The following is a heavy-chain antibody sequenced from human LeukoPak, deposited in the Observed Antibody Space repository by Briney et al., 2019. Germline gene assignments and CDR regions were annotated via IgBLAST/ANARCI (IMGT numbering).Heavy chain of an antibody. CDR1: GGSFSGYY. CDR2: INHSGST. V-gene: IGHV4-34*01. D-gene: IGHD3-3*01. CDR3: ASTKDFWSGYSLAFDI. J-gene: IGHJ3*02. Sequence: PSETLSLTCAVYGGSFSGYYWSWIRQPPGKGLEWIGEINHSGSTNYNTSLKSRVTISVDTSKNQFSLKLSYVTAADTAVYYCASTKDFWSGYSLAFDIWGQGTMVTVSS.